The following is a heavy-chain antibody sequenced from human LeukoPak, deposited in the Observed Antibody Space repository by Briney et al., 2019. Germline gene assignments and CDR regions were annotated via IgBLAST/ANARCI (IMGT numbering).Heavy chain of an antibody. CDR2: ISSSSIYI. V-gene: IGHV3-21*01. D-gene: IGHD3-22*01. CDR1: GFTFSSYS. Sequence: PGGSLRLSCAASGFTFSSYSMTWVRQAPGKGLEWVSSISSSSIYIDYVDSVKGRFTISRDNAKNSLYLQMNSLRAEDTAVYYCARVASSGPLRTDYWGQGTLVTVSS. J-gene: IGHJ4*02. CDR3: ARVASSGPLRTDY.